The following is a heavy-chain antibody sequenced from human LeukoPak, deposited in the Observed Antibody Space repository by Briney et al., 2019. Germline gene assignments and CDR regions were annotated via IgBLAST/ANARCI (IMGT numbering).Heavy chain of an antibody. CDR3: ARDSDTVIPI. CDR1: GGSISNGSYY. V-gene: IGHV4-31*03. D-gene: IGHD4-17*01. J-gene: IGHJ4*02. Sequence: SQTLSLTCTVSGGSISNGSYYWSWIRQHPGRGLEWIGYIYYTGSTYYNPSLKSRVTISVDTSKNQFSLKLSSVTAADTAVYYCARDSDTVIPIWGQGTLVTVSS. CDR2: IYYTGST.